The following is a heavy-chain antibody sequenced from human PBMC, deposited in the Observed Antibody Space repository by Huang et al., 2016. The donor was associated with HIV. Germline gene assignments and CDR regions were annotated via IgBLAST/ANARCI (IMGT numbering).Heavy chain of an antibody. J-gene: IGHJ4*02. Sequence: QVQLQESGPGMVKPSQTLSLTCTVSGGSISSGGYYWSWIRQPPGKGLEWIGYIYYGGSTYYNPSLKRRVIISVDTAKNQFSLKLSSVTAADTAVYCCARVRGARPTTPSFFDYWGQGTLVTVSS. V-gene: IGHV4-30-4*08. CDR3: ARVRGARPTTPSFFDY. CDR2: IYYGGST. D-gene: IGHD2-15*01. CDR1: GGSISSGGYY.